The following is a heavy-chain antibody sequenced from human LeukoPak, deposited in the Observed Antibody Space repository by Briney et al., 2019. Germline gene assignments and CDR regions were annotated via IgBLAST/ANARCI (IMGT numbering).Heavy chain of an antibody. CDR2: IYTSGST. V-gene: IGHV4-61*02. J-gene: IGHJ6*02. Sequence: SQTLSLTCTVSGGSISSGSYYRSWIRQPAGKGLEWIGCIYTSGSTNYNPSLKSRVTISVDTSKNQFSLKLSSVTAADTAVYYCARDRQVNYYYYGMDVWGQGTTVTVSS. CDR1: GGSISSGSYY. D-gene: IGHD3-10*01. CDR3: ARDRQVNYYYYGMDV.